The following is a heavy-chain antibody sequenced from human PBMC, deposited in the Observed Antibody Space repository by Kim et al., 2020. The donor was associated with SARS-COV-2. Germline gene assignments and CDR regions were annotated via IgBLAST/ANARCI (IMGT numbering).Heavy chain of an antibody. CDR3: ARVAYYYGSGSYYFDY. D-gene: IGHD3-10*01. J-gene: IGHJ4*02. Sequence: KYEGRVPITRDTHASTAYMELSSLRSEDTAVYYCARVAYYYGSGSYYFDYWGQGTLVTVSS. V-gene: IGHV1-3*01.